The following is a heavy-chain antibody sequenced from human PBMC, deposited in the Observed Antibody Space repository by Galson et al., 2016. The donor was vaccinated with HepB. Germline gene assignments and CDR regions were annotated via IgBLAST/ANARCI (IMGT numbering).Heavy chain of an antibody. CDR1: GFFFSNYG. CDR3: AKDVYTSGSEYGMDV. Sequence: SLRLSCAASGFFFSNYGMHWVRQAPGKGLAWVAVVSSDGSSKYYADSVKGRFTISRDNSKTTMYLQMNSLRVEDTAVYYCAKDVYTSGSEYGMDVWGQGTTVTVSS. CDR2: VSSDGSSK. V-gene: IGHV3-30*18. J-gene: IGHJ6*02. D-gene: IGHD3-10*01.